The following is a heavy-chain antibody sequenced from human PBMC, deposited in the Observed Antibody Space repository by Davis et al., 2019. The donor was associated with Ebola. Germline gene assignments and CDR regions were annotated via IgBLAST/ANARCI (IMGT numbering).Heavy chain of an antibody. CDR2: INPNSGGT. J-gene: IGHJ4*02. D-gene: IGHD6-19*01. CDR3: ARDGGSGWYWY. CDR1: GYTFTGNF. V-gene: IGHV1-2*06. Sequence: ASVKVSCKASGYTFTGNFIQWVRQAPGQGLEWMGRINPNSGGTNYAQKLQGRVTMTTDTSTSTAYMELRSLRSDDTAVYYCARDGGSGWYWYWGQGTLVTVSS.